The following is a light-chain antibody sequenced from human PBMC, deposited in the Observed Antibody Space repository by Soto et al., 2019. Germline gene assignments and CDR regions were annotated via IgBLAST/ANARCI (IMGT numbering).Light chain of an antibody. CDR1: QSVSSY. CDR2: DAS. Sequence: EIVLTQSPATLSLSPGERATLSCRASQSVSSYLAWYQQKPGQAPRLLIYDASNRATGIPARFSGSGSGTDFTLTLSSLEPEDFAVYYCQQRSNWPSIFTFGPGTKVDIK. CDR3: QQRSNWPSIFT. V-gene: IGKV3-11*01. J-gene: IGKJ3*01.